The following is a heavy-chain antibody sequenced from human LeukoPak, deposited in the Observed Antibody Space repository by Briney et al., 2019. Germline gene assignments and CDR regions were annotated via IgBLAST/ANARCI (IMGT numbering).Heavy chain of an antibody. CDR1: GYTFTGYY. CDR2: INPNSGGT. D-gene: IGHD6-13*01. Sequence: VASVKVSCKAAGYTFTGYYMHWVRQAPGQRLEWIGWINPNSGGTNYAQKFQGRVTMTRDTSISTDYMELSRLRSDDTAVYYCARDRRYSSSWYPYYYYYMDVWGKGTTVTVSS. CDR3: ARDRRYSSSWYPYYYYYMDV. J-gene: IGHJ6*03. V-gene: IGHV1-2*02.